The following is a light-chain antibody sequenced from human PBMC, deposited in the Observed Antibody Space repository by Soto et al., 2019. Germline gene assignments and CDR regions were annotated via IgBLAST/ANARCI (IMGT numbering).Light chain of an antibody. CDR3: QQRSNWPPLT. CDR2: DAA. CDR1: QSIGTY. V-gene: IGKV3-11*01. Sequence: EIVMTQSPATLSLSPGERATLSCRASQSIGTYLAWYQKKPGQAPRLLVHDAAGRAPGVQARFSGSGSGTDFTLTISSLEPEDSAVYYCQQRSNWPPLTFGGGTTVEIK. J-gene: IGKJ4*01.